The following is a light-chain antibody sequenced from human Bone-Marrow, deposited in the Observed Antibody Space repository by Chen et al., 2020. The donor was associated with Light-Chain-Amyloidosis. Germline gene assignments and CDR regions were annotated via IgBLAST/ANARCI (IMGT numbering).Light chain of an antibody. CDR3: SSYTITNTLV. CDR2: EVT. Sequence: QSALPQPAPVSASPGPSLTTSCTGASSDVGGDNHVSWYQQHPDKAPQLMIYEVTNRPSWVPVRFSGSKSDNTASLTSSGLQTEDEDEYFCSSYTITNTLVFGSGTRVTVL. CDR1: SSDVGGDNH. V-gene: IGLV2-14*01. J-gene: IGLJ1*01.